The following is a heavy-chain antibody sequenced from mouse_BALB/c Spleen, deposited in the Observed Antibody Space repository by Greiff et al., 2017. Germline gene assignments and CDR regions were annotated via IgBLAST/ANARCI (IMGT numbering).Heavy chain of an antibody. D-gene: IGHD3-2*01. Sequence: EVKLVESGGGLVQPGGSLKLSCAASGFTFSSYTMSWVLQTPEKRLEWVAYISNGGGSTYYPDTVKGRFTISRDNAKNTLYLQMSSLKSEDTAMYYCARQRDSSGYLDYWGQGTTLTVSS. CDR3: ARQRDSSGYLDY. CDR2: ISNGGGST. CDR1: GFTFSSYT. V-gene: IGHV5-12-2*01. J-gene: IGHJ2*01.